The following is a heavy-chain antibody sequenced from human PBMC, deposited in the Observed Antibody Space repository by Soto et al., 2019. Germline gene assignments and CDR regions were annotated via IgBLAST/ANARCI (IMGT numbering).Heavy chain of an antibody. CDR2: ISGSGGST. CDR3: AKPPTSPYDSSGYYSAFDI. J-gene: IGHJ3*02. D-gene: IGHD3-22*01. Sequence: VRQAPGKGLEWVSAISGSGGSTYYADSVKGRFTISRDNSKNTLYLQMNSLRAEDTAVYYCAKPPTSPYDSSGYYSAFDIWGQGTMVTVSS. V-gene: IGHV3-23*01.